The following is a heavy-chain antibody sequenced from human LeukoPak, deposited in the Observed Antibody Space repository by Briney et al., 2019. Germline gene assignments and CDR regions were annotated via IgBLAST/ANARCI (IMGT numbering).Heavy chain of an antibody. V-gene: IGHV3-74*01. J-gene: IGHJ4*02. CDR2: IDKDGSST. CDR3: AREVPRGGSYYEDY. D-gene: IGHD1-26*01. Sequence: PGGSLRLSCAASGFTFSSYWMQWVRQAPGKGLVWVSRIDKDGSSTTYADSVKGRFTISRDNAKNMLYMQMNSLGAEDTAVYYCAREVPRGGSYYEDYWGQGTLVTVSS. CDR1: GFTFSSYW.